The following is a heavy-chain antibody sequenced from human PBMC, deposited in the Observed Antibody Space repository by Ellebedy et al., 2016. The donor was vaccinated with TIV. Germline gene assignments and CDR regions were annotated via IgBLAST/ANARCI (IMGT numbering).Heavy chain of an antibody. CDR2: IDWDDYK. CDR1: GFSLSTTGMC. J-gene: IGHJ3*02. Sequence: SGPTLVXPTQTLTLTCTFSGFSLSTTGMCVSWIRQPPGKALEWLARIDWDDYKSYSTSLKTRLTISKDTSKNQVVLTMTNMDPVDTATYFCAREYHGQQLILPPGAFDIWGQGTMVTVSS. D-gene: IGHD2-2*01. CDR3: AREYHGQQLILPPGAFDI. V-gene: IGHV2-70*11.